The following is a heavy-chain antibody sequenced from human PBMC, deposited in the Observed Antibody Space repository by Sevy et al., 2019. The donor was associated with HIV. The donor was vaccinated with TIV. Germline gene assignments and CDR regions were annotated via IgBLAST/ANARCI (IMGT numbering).Heavy chain of an antibody. J-gene: IGHJ6*02. CDR1: GFTFDDYA. CDR2: ISWNSGSI. V-gene: IGHV3-9*01. Sequence: GGSLRLSCAASGFTFDDYAMHWVRQAPGKGLEWVSAISWNSGSIGYADSVKGRFTISRDNAKNSLYLQMNSLRAEDTALYYCAKDIGSTSQGCMDVWGQGTTVTVSS. D-gene: IGHD2-2*01. CDR3: AKDIGSTSQGCMDV.